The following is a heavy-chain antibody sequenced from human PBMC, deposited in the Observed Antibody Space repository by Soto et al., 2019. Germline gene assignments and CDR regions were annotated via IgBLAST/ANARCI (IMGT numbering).Heavy chain of an antibody. D-gene: IGHD6-13*01. J-gene: IGHJ5*02. V-gene: IGHV1-46*03. CDR1: GYTFTSYG. CDR2: INPSGGST. CDR3: ARDLSSSRNWFDP. Sequence: ASVKLSRKASGYTFTSYGISWVRQAPGQGLEWMGIINPSGGSTSYAQKFQGRVTMTRDTSTSTVYMELSSLRSEDTAVYYCARDLSSSRNWFDPWGQGTLVTVS.